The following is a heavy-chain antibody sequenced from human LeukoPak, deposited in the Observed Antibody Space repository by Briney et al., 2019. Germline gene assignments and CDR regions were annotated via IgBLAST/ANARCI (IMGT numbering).Heavy chain of an antibody. V-gene: IGHV4-30-2*01. Sequence: PSETLSLTCDVSGDSMSSSRYSWSWIRQPPGKGLEWIGYIYHGGSTHYNPPLKSRVTISVDRSKKQFSLNLSSVTAADTAVYYCARMVVDVTRWFDPWGQGTLVTVSS. J-gene: IGHJ5*02. CDR2: IYHGGST. D-gene: IGHD2-15*01. CDR1: GDSMSSSRYS. CDR3: ARMVVDVTRWFDP.